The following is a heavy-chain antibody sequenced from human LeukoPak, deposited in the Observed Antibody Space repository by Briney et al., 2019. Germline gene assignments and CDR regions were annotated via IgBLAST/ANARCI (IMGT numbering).Heavy chain of an antibody. CDR1: GFTFDDYA. D-gene: IGHD3-10*01. J-gene: IGHJ3*02. CDR2: ISGDGGST. CDR3: AKESGSGSYYKGGGFDI. Sequence: PGGPLRLSCAASGFTFDDYALHWVRQTPGKGLQWVSLISGDGGSTYYADSVKGRFTISRDNSKNSLYLQMNRLRTEDTALYYCAKESGSGSYYKGGGFDIWGQGSLVTVSS. V-gene: IGHV3-43*02.